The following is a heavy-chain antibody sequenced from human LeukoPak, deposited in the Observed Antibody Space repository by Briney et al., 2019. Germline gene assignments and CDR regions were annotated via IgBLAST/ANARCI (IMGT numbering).Heavy chain of an antibody. V-gene: IGHV1-46*01. D-gene: IGHD6-13*01. CDR3: ARGLAELWPHFDY. CDR1: GYTFTSYH. J-gene: IGHJ4*02. CDR2: INPSGVST. Sequence: ASVTVSCKASGYTFTSYHIHWVRQAPGQGLEWMGVINPSGVSTRYARSFQGRLMMTRDTSTRTVYMEVTSLRSEDTAVYYCARGLAELWPHFDYWGQGTLITVSS.